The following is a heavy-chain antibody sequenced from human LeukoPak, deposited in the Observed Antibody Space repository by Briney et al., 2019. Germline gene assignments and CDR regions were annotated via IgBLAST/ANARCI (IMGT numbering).Heavy chain of an antibody. CDR3: AREPGGVLWFGESHRYYYYYYMDV. V-gene: IGHV4-61*02. CDR2: IYTSGST. CDR1: GDSISSGDYY. D-gene: IGHD3-10*01. Sequence: PSETLSLTCTVSGDSISSGDYYWSWIRQPAGTGLEWIGRIYTSGSTNYNPSLKSRVTISVDTSKNQFSLKLSSVTAADTAVYYCAREPGGVLWFGESHRYYYYYYMDVWGKGTTVTISS. J-gene: IGHJ6*03.